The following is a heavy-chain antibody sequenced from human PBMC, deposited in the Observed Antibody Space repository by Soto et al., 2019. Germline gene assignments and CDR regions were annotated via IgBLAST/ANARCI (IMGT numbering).Heavy chain of an antibody. CDR1: GGSISSGGYY. D-gene: IGHD3-3*01. CDR3: ARRDLPFHGMDV. V-gene: IGHV4-31*03. J-gene: IGHJ6*02. CDR2: IYYSGST. Sequence: QVQLQESGPGLVKPSQTLSLTCTVSGGSISSGGYYWSWIRQRPGKGLEWIGYIYYSGSTYYNPSLISRVTISVDTSKNQFSLKLSSVTAADTAVYYCARRDLPFHGMDVWGQGTTVTVSS.